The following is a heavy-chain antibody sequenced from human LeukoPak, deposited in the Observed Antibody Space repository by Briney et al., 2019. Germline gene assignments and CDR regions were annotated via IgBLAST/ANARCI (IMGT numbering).Heavy chain of an antibody. CDR2: IIPIFGTA. CDR3: ATYDYGDYRYYYMDV. V-gene: IGHV1-69*01. Sequence: SVKVSCKASGGTFSSYAISWVRQAPGQGLEWMGGIIPIFGTANYAQKFQGRVTITADESTSTAYMELSSLRSEDTAVYYCATYDYGDYRYYYMDVWGKGTTVTVSS. J-gene: IGHJ6*03. D-gene: IGHD4-17*01. CDR1: GGTFSSYA.